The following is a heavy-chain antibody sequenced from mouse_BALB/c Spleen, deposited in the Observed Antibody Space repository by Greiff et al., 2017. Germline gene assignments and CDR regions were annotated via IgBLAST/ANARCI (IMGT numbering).Heavy chain of an antibody. Sequence: EVNVVESGGDLVKPGGSLKLSCAASGFTFSSYGMSWVRPTPDKRLEWVATISSGGSYTYYPDSVKGRFTISRDNAKNTLYLQMSSLKSEDTAMYYCAMMITPYAMDYWGQGTSVTVAA. CDR2: ISSGGSYT. J-gene: IGHJ4*01. CDR3: AMMITPYAMDY. D-gene: IGHD2-4*01. CDR1: GFTFSSYG. V-gene: IGHV5-6*01.